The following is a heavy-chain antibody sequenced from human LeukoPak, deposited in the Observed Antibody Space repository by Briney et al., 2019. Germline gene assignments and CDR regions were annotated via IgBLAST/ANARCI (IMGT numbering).Heavy chain of an antibody. V-gene: IGHV4-4*07. CDR3: ATTSHYDFWSGYNAFDI. CDR2: IYPSGST. J-gene: IGHJ3*02. Sequence: SETLSLTCTVSGGSITSNYWSWIRQPAGKGLEWIGRIYPSGSTSYNPSLKSRVTMSVDTSENQLSLKLSSVTAADTAVYYCATTSHYDFWSGYNAFDIWGQGTMVTVSS. D-gene: IGHD3-3*01. CDR1: GGSITSNY.